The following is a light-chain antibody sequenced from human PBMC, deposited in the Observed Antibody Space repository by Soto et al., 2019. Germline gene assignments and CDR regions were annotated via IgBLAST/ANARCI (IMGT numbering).Light chain of an antibody. J-gene: IGLJ1*01. V-gene: IGLV2-14*01. Sequence: QSALTQPASVSGSPGQSITISCTGTNSDIGGYNYVSWYQQHPGKAPKLVIYDVNDRPSGVSNRFSGSKSGNTASLTISGLQAEDEADYYCSSYSSSSTPYVFGTGTKLTVL. CDR1: NSDIGGYNY. CDR3: SSYSSSSTPYV. CDR2: DVN.